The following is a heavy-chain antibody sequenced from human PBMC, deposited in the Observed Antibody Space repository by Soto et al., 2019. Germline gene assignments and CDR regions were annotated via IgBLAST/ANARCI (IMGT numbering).Heavy chain of an antibody. V-gene: IGHV3-7*01. CDR1: GFIFSSYW. J-gene: IGHJ4*02. Sequence: GGSLRLSCTTSGFIFSSYWMSWVRQAPGKGLEWVAIIKQDGSEKYYVDSVKGRFTISRDNAKNSLYLQMNSLTAEDTAVFYCAKTRPYYFDFWGQGTLVTV. CDR3: AKTRPYYFDF. CDR2: IKQDGSEK.